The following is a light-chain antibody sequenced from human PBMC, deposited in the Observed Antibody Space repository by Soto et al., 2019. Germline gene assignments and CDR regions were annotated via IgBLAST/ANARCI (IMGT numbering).Light chain of an antibody. J-gene: IGKJ1*01. V-gene: IGKV1-17*01. CDR2: AAS. CDR1: QDIRNN. CDR3: LQHNDYPWT. Sequence: DIPMTQSPSSLSASVGDRVTITCRASQDIRNNLDWYQQKPGKAPKRLIYAASSLQSGVPSRFSGSGSGTEFTLTISSLQPEDFATYYCLQHNDYPWTFGQGTKVDIK.